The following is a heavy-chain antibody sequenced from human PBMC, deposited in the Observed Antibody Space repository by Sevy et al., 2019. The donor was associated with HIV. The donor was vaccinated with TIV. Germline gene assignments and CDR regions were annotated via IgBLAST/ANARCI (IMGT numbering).Heavy chain of an antibody. D-gene: IGHD3-3*01. CDR3: ARSGFLEWAGSTRGPRNWFDP. CDR1: GGSMRNFY. J-gene: IGHJ5*02. Sequence: SETLFLTCSVSGGSMRNFYWSWIRQPPGKGLEWIGNIYYSGSTNYNPSLKSRVTMSVDTSKNQFSLKLSSVTAADTAVYYCARSGFLEWAGSTRGPRNWFDPWGQGTLVTVSS. V-gene: IGHV4-59*13. CDR2: IYYSGST.